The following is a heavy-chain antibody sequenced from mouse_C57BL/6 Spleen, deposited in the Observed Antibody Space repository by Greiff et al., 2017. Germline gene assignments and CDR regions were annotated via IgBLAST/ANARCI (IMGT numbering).Heavy chain of an antibody. Sequence: EVQLVESGPGLVKPSQSLSLTCSVTGYSITSGYYWNWIRQFPGNKLEWMGYISYDGSNNYHPSLKNRISITRDTSKNQFFLKLNSVTTEDTATYYCAREGAYDYDGGDWYFDVWGTGTTVTVSS. CDR1: GYSITSGYY. D-gene: IGHD2-4*01. J-gene: IGHJ1*03. CDR3: AREGAYDYDGGDWYFDV. V-gene: IGHV3-6*01. CDR2: ISYDGSN.